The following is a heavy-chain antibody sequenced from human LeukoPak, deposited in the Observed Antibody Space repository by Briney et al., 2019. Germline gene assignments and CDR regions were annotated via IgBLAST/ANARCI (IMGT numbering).Heavy chain of an antibody. V-gene: IGHV1-18*01. Sequence: GASVKVSCKASGYTFTSYGISWVRQAPGQGLEGMGWSSAYNGNTNYAQNLQGRVTMATDTSTSTAYMEMRSLSSDDTAVYYCARNNGVLWFGEGIWFDPWGQGTLVTVSS. CDR3: ARNNGVLWFGEGIWFDP. D-gene: IGHD3-10*01. CDR2: SSAYNGNT. CDR1: GYTFTSYG. J-gene: IGHJ5*02.